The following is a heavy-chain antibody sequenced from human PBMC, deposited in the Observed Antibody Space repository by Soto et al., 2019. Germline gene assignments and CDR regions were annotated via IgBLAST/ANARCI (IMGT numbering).Heavy chain of an antibody. D-gene: IGHD2-21*02. CDR2: ISAYNGNT. CDR1: GYTFTSYG. Sequence: VKPSCKASGYTFTSYGISWVRQAPGQGLEWMGWISAYNGNTNYAQKLQGRVTMTTDTSTSTAYMELRSLRSDDTAVYYCASCADSGGACSRYFDYWARGSWVTVS. V-gene: IGHV1-18*04. CDR3: ASCADSGGACSRYFDY. J-gene: IGHJ4*02.